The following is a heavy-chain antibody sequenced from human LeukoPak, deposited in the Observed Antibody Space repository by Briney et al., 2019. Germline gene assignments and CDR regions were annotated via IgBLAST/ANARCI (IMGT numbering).Heavy chain of an antibody. D-gene: IGHD3-3*01. CDR3: ARGNYDFWSGYQYDWFDP. J-gene: IGHJ5*02. V-gene: IGHV1-8*01. CDR1: GYTFTSYD. Sequence: ASVKVSCKASGYTFTSYDINWVRQATGQGLEWMGWMNPNSGNTGYAQKFQGRVTMTRNTSINTAYVELSSLRSEDTAVYYCARGNYDFWSGYQYDWFDPWGQGTLVTVSS. CDR2: MNPNSGNT.